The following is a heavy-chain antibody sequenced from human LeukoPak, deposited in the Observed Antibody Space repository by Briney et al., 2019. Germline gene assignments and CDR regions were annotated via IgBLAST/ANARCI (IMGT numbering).Heavy chain of an antibody. Sequence: ASVKVSCKASGYTFTGYYMHWVRQAPGQGLEWMGRINPNSGGTNYAQKFQGRVTITADESTSTAYMELSSLRSEDTAVYYCARGDYVWGSYRPIDYWGQGTLVTVSS. J-gene: IGHJ4*02. CDR3: ARGDYVWGSYRPIDY. CDR1: GYTFTGYY. CDR2: INPNSGGT. D-gene: IGHD3-16*02. V-gene: IGHV1-2*06.